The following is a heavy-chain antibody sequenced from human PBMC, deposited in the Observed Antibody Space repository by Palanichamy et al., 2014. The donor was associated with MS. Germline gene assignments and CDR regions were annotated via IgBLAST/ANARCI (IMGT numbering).Heavy chain of an antibody. CDR2: ISGGGGST. CDR1: GFTFSSYT. D-gene: IGHD2-15*01. J-gene: IGHJ6*02. V-gene: IGHV3-23*01. CDR3: AKECSGGSYYFEGHYYYYGMDV. Sequence: EVQLLESGGGLVQPGGSLRLSCAASGFTFSSYTMSWVRQAPGKGLEWVSGISGGGGSTYYADSVRGRFTISRDNSKNTLYLQMNSLRAEDSAVYYCAKECSGGSYYFEGHYYYYGMDVWGQGTTVTVSS.